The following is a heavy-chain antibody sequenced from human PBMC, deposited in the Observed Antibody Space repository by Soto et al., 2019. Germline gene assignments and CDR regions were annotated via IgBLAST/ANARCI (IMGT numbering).Heavy chain of an antibody. CDR1: GFTFSLYA. Sequence: GGSLRLSCAASGFTFSLYAMTWVRQAPGKGLEWVSAITGSGGRTYYADSVKGRFTISRDNSKDTLSLQMNSLRAEDTALYYCAKSRNTWDWFDPWGQGTLVTVSS. J-gene: IGHJ5*02. CDR2: ITGSGGRT. CDR3: AKSRNTWDWFDP. V-gene: IGHV3-23*01. D-gene: IGHD7-27*01.